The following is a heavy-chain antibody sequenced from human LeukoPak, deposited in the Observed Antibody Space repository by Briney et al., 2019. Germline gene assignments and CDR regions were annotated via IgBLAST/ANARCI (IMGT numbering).Heavy chain of an antibody. Sequence: SVKVSCKASGGTFSSYAISWVRQAPGQGLEWMGGIIPIFGTANYAQKFQGRVTITADKSTSTAYMELSSLRSEDTAVYYCARGLGFGELFPYYFDYWGQGTLVTVSS. CDR1: GGTFSSYA. V-gene: IGHV1-69*06. D-gene: IGHD3-10*01. CDR3: ARGLGFGELFPYYFDY. J-gene: IGHJ4*02. CDR2: IIPIFGTA.